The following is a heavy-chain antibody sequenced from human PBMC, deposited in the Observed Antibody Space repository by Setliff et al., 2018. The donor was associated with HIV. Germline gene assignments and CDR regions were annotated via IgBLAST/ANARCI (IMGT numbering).Heavy chain of an antibody. D-gene: IGHD6-19*01. J-gene: IGHJ3*02. CDR1: GGSISSHY. Sequence: TLSLTCTVSGGSISSHYWNWIRQPPGKGLEWIGYIYYRGSTNYNPSLKSRVTISVDTPKNQFSLRLSSVTAADTAVYYCAKLAVAGAHDAFDIWGQGTMVTVSS. CDR2: IYYRGST. V-gene: IGHV4-59*11. CDR3: AKLAVAGAHDAFDI.